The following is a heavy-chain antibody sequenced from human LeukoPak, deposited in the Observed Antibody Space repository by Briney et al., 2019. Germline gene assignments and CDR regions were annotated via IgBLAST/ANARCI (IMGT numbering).Heavy chain of an antibody. CDR2: IYYSGST. J-gene: IGHJ4*02. CDR3: ARQHMGLQGVIKL. Sequence: SETLSLTCTVSGGSISSSSYYWGWIRQPPGKGLEWIGSIYYSGSTNYNPSLKSRVTISVDTSKNQFSLKLSSVTAADTAVYYCARQHMGLQGVIKLWGQGTLVTVSS. CDR1: GGSISSSSYY. V-gene: IGHV4-39*07. D-gene: IGHD3-10*01.